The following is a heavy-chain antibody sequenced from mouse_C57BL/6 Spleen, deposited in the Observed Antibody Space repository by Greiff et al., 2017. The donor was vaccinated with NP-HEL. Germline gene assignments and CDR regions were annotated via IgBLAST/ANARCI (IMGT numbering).Heavy chain of an antibody. J-gene: IGHJ1*03. CDR1: GYTFTSYW. V-gene: IGHV1-69*01. CDR2: IDPSDSYT. D-gene: IGHD1-1*01. Sequence: QVQLQQPGAELVMPGASVKLSCKASGYTFTSYWMHWVKQRPGQGLEWIGEIDPSDSYTNYNQKFKGKSTLTVDKSSSTAYMQLSSLTSEDSAVYYCARPLLITTVGAHWYFDVWGTVTTVTVSS. CDR3: ARPLLITTVGAHWYFDV.